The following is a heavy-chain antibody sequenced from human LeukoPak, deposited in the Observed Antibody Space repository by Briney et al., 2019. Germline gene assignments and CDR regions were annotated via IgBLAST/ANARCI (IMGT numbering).Heavy chain of an antibody. V-gene: IGHV3-33*01. J-gene: IGHJ6*02. CDR3: ARGPAWFGELGYGMDV. CDR1: GFTFSSYG. CDR2: IWYDGSNK. D-gene: IGHD3-10*01. Sequence: GGSLRLSCAASGFTFSSYGMHWVRQAPGKGLEWVAVIWYDGSNKYYADSVKGRFTISRDNSKNTLYLQMNSLRAEDTAVYYCARGPAWFGELGYGMDVWGQGATVTVSS.